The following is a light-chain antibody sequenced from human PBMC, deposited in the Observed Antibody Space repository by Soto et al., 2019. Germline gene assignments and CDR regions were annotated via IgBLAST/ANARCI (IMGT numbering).Light chain of an antibody. V-gene: IGKV3-20*01. J-gene: IGKJ5*01. CDR1: QSVSNSY. Sequence: EIVLTQSPATLSVSPGERATLSCSASQSVSNSYLAWYQQKPGQAPRPLMYGASNRATGIPDRFSGSGSETDFTLTISRLEPEDFAVYYCQQYGTTRITFGQGTRLEIK. CDR2: GAS. CDR3: QQYGTTRIT.